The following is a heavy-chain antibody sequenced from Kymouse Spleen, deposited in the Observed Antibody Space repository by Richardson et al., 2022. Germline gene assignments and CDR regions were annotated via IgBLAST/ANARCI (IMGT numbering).Heavy chain of an antibody. J-gene: IGHJ6*02. Sequence: EVQLVESGGGLVQPGGSLRLSCAASGFTFSSYWMHWVRQAPGKGLVWVSRINSDGSSTSYADSVKGRFTISRDNAKNTLYLQMNSLRAEDTAVYYCAREGPTTVPYYYYGMDVWGQGTTVTVSS. D-gene: IGHD4-17*01,IGHD4-23*01. CDR1: GFTFSSYW. CDR2: INSDGSST. CDR3: AREGPTTVPYYYYGMDV. V-gene: IGHV3-74*01.